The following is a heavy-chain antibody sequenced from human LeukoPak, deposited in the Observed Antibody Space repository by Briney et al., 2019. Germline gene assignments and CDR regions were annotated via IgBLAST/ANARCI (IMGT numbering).Heavy chain of an antibody. Sequence: PETLSLTCTVSGGSISSYYWSWIRQPPGKGLEWIGYIYYSGSTNYNPSLKSRVTISVDTSKNQFSLKLSSVTAADTAVYYCARYLYYYGSGSYFDYWGQGTLVTVSS. D-gene: IGHD3-10*01. V-gene: IGHV4-59*01. CDR3: ARYLYYYGSGSYFDY. CDR2: IYYSGST. J-gene: IGHJ4*02. CDR1: GGSISSYY.